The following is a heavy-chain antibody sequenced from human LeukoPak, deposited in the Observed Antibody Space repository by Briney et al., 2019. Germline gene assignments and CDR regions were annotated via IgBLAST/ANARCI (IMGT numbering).Heavy chain of an antibody. J-gene: IGHJ6*02. V-gene: IGHV2-5*08. CDR1: GFSLSTSGMC. Sequence: SGPALVKPTQTLTLTCTFSGFSLSTSGMCVSWIRQPPGKALEWLALIYWNDDKRYSPSLKSGLTITKDTSKNQVVLTMTNMDPVDTATYYCAHSPHGPYFVVPAAPYYYYGMDVWGQGTTVTVSS. CDR3: AHSPHGPYFVVPAAPYYYYGMDV. D-gene: IGHD2-2*01. CDR2: IYWNDDK.